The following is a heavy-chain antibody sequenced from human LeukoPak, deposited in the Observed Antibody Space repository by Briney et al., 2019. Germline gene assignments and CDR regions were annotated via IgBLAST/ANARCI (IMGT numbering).Heavy chain of an antibody. CDR1: GFTFSSYW. Sequence: GGSLRLSCAASGFTFSSYWMHWVRQAPGKGLVGVSRINSDGRSTIYADSVKGRFTISRDNAKNTLYLQMNSLRAEDTAVYYCARAPGGSEPFDYWGQGTLVTVSS. J-gene: IGHJ4*02. V-gene: IGHV3-74*01. D-gene: IGHD3-10*01. CDR3: ARAPGGSEPFDY. CDR2: INSDGRST.